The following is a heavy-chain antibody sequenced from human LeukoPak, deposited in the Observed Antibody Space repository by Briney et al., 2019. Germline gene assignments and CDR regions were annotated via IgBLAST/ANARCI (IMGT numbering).Heavy chain of an antibody. CDR3: ARDRDYYDTPYYYYGMDV. CDR1: GFTLSSYG. V-gene: IGHV3-30*02. D-gene: IGHD3-22*01. J-gene: IGHJ6*02. CDR2: IRYDESNK. Sequence: GGSLRLSCAASGFTLSSYGMNWVRQAPGKGLEWVAFIRYDESNKYHADSVKGRFTISRDNSKNTLYLQMNSLRAEDTAVYYCARDRDYYDTPYYYYGMDVWGQGTTVTVSS.